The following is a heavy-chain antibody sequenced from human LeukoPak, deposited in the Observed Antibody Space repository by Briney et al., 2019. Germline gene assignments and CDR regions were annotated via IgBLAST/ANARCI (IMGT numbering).Heavy chain of an antibody. J-gene: IGHJ5*02. CDR3: APAHPDRTLT. V-gene: IGHV1-8*01. Sequence: ASVKVSCKASGYTFTSYDINWVRQATGQGLEWMGWMNPKSGNTGYAQKFQGRVTMTRNTSISTAYMELSRLRSEDTALYYCAPAHPDRTLTWGRGTLVTVSS. CDR2: MNPKSGNT. CDR1: GYTFTSYD. D-gene: IGHD6-6*01.